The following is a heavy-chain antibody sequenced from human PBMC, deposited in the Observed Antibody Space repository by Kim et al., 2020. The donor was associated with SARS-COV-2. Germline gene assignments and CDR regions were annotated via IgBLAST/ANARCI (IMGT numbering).Heavy chain of an antibody. V-gene: IGHV3-74*01. Sequence: KGRFTSSRDNAKTTLYLQMNSLRAEDTAVYYCARAMAAAGHYYYYYGMDVWGQGTTVTVSS. CDR3: ARAMAAAGHYYYYYGMDV. J-gene: IGHJ6*02. D-gene: IGHD6-13*01.